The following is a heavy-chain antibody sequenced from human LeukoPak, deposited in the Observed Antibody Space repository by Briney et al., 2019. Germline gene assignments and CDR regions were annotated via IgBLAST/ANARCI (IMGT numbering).Heavy chain of an antibody. Sequence: GGSLRPSCAASGFTFSSYAMHWVRQAPGKGLEWVAVISYDGSNKYYADSVKGRFTISRDNSKNTLYLQMNSLRAEDTAVYYCAGTYYSFMDVWGQGTTVTVSS. CDR2: ISYDGSNK. D-gene: IGHD3-10*01. V-gene: IGHV3-30-3*01. J-gene: IGHJ6*02. CDR3: AGTYYSFMDV. CDR1: GFTFSSYA.